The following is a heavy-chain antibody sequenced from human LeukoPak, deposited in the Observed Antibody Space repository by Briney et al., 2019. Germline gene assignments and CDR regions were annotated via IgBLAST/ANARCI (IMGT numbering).Heavy chain of an antibody. CDR2: IYYSGVT. CDR3: AREGAYCGGDCYLDY. J-gene: IGHJ4*02. CDR1: GGSISSYY. D-gene: IGHD2-21*02. V-gene: IGHV4-59*12. Sequence: TSETLSLTCTVSGGSISSYYWSWIRQPPGKGLEWIGYIYYSGVTYYNPSLKSRVTISVGTSTNQLSLKLSSVTAADSAVYYCAREGAYCGGDCYLDYWGQGTLVTVSS.